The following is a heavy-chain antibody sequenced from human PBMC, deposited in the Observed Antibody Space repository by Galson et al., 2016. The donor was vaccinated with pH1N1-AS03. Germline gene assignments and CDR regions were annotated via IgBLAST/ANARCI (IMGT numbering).Heavy chain of an antibody. CDR2: IFYNGTT. CDR1: GGSISSYY. D-gene: IGHD4-17*01. J-gene: IGHJ4*02. CDR3: ARFPDYGDDVGY. Sequence: LSLTCTVSGGSISSYYWSWIRQPPGKRLEWIGYIFYNGTTNYNPSLKSRVTISVDTSKNQFSLKLTSVTAADTAVYYCARFPDYGDDVGYWGQGTLGSVSS. V-gene: IGHV4-59*08.